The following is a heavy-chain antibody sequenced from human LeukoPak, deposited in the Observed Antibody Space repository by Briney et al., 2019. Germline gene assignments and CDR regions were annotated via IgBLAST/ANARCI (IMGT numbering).Heavy chain of an antibody. Sequence: SETLSLTCAVSGGSISSDNWWSWVRQPPGKGLEWIGDIFHYGTTNYNPSLKSRLTMSVDTSTNQFSLKLNSVTAADTAVYYCAGWGVDYGGKFDYLDYWGQGMLVTVSS. CDR3: AGWGVDYGGKFDYLDY. J-gene: IGHJ4*02. V-gene: IGHV4-4*02. D-gene: IGHD4-23*01. CDR2: IFHYGTT. CDR1: GGSISSDNW.